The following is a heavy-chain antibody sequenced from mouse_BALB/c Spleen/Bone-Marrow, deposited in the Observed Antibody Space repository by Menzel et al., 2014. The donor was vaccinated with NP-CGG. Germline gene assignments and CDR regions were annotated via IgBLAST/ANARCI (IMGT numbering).Heavy chain of an antibody. V-gene: IGHV5-6-2*01. CDR1: GFTFSSYY. CDR2: INTYGGST. D-gene: IGHD2-3*01. CDR3: ASLYDGYSVFVY. Sequence: EVKLEESGGGLVKLGGSLKLSCAASGFTFSSYYMSWVRQTPEKRLELVAAINTYGGSTYYPDTVKGRFTISRDNAKNTLYLQMSSLKSEDTALYYCASLYDGYSVFVYWGQGTLVTVSA. J-gene: IGHJ3*01.